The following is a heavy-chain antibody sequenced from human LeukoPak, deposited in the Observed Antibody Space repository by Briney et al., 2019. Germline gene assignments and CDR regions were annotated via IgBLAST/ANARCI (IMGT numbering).Heavy chain of an antibody. J-gene: IGHJ4*02. CDR2: ISSSSSYI. Sequence: PGGSLRLSCAASGFTFSSYSMNWVRQAPGKGLEWVSSISSSSSYIYYADSVKGRFTISRDNAKNSLYPQMNSLRAEDTAVYYCARDRDGGAFDYWGQGTLVTVSS. CDR1: GFTFSSYS. V-gene: IGHV3-21*01. CDR3: ARDRDGGAFDY. D-gene: IGHD5-24*01.